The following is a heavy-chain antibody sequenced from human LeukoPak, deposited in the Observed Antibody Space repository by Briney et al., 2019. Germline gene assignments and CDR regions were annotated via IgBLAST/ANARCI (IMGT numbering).Heavy chain of an antibody. CDR1: GGTFSSYA. Sequence: GSSVKVSCKASGGTFSSYAISWVRQAPGQGFEWMGWINPNSGGTNYAQKFQGRVTMTRDTSISTAYMELSRLRSDDTAVYYCARELRSGSYFNWFDPWGQGTLVTVSS. CDR2: INPNSGGT. D-gene: IGHD1-26*01. V-gene: IGHV1-2*02. J-gene: IGHJ5*02. CDR3: ARELRSGSYFNWFDP.